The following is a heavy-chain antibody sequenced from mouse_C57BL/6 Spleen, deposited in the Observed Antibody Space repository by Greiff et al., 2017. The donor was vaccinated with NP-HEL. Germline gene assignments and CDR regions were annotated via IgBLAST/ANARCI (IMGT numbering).Heavy chain of an antibody. CDR2: IDPSDSYT. Sequence: VKLQQPGAELVKPGASVKLSCKASGYSFTSYWMQWVKQRPGQGLEWIGEIDPSDSYTNYNQKFKGKATLTVDTSSSTAYMQLSSLTSEDSAVYYCARAAGAMDYWGQGTSVTVSS. V-gene: IGHV1-50*01. J-gene: IGHJ4*01. CDR3: ARAAGAMDY. CDR1: GYSFTSYW.